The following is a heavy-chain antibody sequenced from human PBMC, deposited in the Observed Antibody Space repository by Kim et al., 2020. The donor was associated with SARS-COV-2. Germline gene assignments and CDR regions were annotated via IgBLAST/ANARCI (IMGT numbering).Heavy chain of an antibody. CDR2: INPNSGGI. CDR3: AGSGSSTTWSYGMDV. V-gene: IGHV1-2*06. J-gene: IGHJ6*02. CDR1: GSTFTGYY. Sequence: ASVKVSCKTSGSTFTGYYMHWVRQAPGQGLEWMGRINPNSGGINYAQKFQGRVTVTRDTSISTAYLELSSLRSDDTAVYYCAGSGSSTTWSYGMDVWGQGTTVTVSS. D-gene: IGHD2-2*01.